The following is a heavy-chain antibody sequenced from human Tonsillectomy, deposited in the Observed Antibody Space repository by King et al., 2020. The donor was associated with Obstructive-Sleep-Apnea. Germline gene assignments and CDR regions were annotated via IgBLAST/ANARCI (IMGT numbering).Heavy chain of an antibody. V-gene: IGHV4-59*08. J-gene: IGHJ6*02. CDR3: ARHLPYGDYYYYGMDV. CDR1: GGSISSYC. D-gene: IGHD4-17*01. CDR2: IYYSGIT. Sequence: VQLQESGPGLVKPSETLSLTCTVSGGSISSYCWSCIRQPPKKGLEWIVAIYYSGITNYNPSLKSRVTISVDTSKNQFSLRLSSVTAADTAVYYCARHLPYGDYYYYGMDVWGQGTTVTVSS.